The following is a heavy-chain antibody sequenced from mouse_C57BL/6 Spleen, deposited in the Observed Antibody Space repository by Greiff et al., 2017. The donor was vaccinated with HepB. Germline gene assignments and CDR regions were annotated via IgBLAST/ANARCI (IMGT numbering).Heavy chain of an antibody. J-gene: IGHJ4*01. CDR2: ISSGGDYI. D-gene: IGHD2-5*01. Sequence: EVQLVESGEGLVKPGGSLKLSCAASGFTFSSYAMSWVRQTPEKRLEWVAYISSGGDYIYYADTVKGRFTISRDNARNTLYLQMSSLKSEDTAMYYCTRRRAYYSNYEAMDYWGQGTSVTVSS. CDR1: GFTFSSYA. CDR3: TRRRAYYSNYEAMDY. V-gene: IGHV5-9-1*02.